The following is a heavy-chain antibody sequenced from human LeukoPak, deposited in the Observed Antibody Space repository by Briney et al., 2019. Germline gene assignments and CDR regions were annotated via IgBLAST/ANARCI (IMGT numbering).Heavy chain of an antibody. Sequence: GGSLRLSCAASGFTVSSNYMSWVRQAPGKGLEWVSVIYSGGSTYYADSVKGRFTISRDNSKNTLYLQMNSLRAEDTAVYYCARNYGGTASDAFDIWGQGTMVTVSS. J-gene: IGHJ3*02. V-gene: IGHV3-53*01. D-gene: IGHD4-23*01. CDR3: ARNYGGTASDAFDI. CDR1: GFTVSSNY. CDR2: IYSGGST.